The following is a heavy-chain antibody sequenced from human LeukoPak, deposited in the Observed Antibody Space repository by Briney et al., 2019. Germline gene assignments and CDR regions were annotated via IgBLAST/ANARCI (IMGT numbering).Heavy chain of an antibody. Sequence: GGSLRLSCAASGFTFSSYSMNWVRQAPGKGLKWVSYISSSSSTIYYADSVKGRFTISRDNAKNSLYLQMNSLRAEDTAVYYCAKDLGPAAGLSPINWGQGTLVTVSS. CDR3: AKDLGPAAGLSPIN. V-gene: IGHV3-48*04. CDR1: GFTFSSYS. J-gene: IGHJ4*02. CDR2: ISSSSSTI. D-gene: IGHD6-25*01.